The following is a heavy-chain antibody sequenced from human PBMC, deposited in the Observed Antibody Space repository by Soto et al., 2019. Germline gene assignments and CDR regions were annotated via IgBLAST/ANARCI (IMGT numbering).Heavy chain of an antibody. Sequence: SETLSLTCAVYGGSFSGYYWSWIRQPPGKGLEWIGEINHSGSTNYNPSLKSRVTISVDTSKNQFSLKLSSVTAADTAVYYCARGSSFDPWGQGTLVTVSS. CDR2: INHSGST. V-gene: IGHV4-34*01. D-gene: IGHD2-15*01. CDR1: GGSFSGYY. CDR3: ARGSSFDP. J-gene: IGHJ5*02.